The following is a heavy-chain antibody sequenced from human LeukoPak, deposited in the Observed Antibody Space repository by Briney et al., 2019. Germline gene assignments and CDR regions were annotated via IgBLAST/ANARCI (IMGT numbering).Heavy chain of an antibody. CDR3: ARRSPNYYFDH. J-gene: IGHJ4*02. CDR2: ISSSNNYI. CDR1: GFTFSNYN. V-gene: IGHV3-21*01. Sequence: SGGSLRLSCAASGFTFSNYNMNWVRQAPGKGLEWVSSISSSNNYIYYADSVKGRFTISRDNAKNSLYLQMNSLRAEDTAVYYCARRSPNYYFDHWGQGTPVTVSS.